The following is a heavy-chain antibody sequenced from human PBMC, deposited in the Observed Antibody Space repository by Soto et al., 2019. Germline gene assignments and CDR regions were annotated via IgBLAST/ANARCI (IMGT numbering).Heavy chain of an antibody. Sequence: QVQLQQWGAGLLKPSETLSLTCAVYGGSFSGYQWSWIRQTPGKGLEWIGGINDSGDINYNPSLKGRVTILVDSPKLQVSLRLSSVTAADTAVYYCARGLILWFGELSRRGGYYYFLDVWGKGTTVTVSS. CDR2: INDSGDI. V-gene: IGHV4-34*02. J-gene: IGHJ6*03. CDR3: ARGLILWFGELSRRGGYYYFLDV. D-gene: IGHD3-10*01. CDR1: GGSFSGYQ.